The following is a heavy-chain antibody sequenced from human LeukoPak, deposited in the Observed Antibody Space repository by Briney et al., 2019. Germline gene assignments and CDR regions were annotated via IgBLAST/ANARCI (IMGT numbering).Heavy chain of an antibody. CDR2: IVPIFGTA. D-gene: IGHD2-2*01. CDR3: ASSDIVVVPAAMTYYYYGMDV. V-gene: IGHV1-69*13. Sequence: SVKVSCKASGGTFSSYAISWVRQAPGQGLEWMGGIVPIFGTANYAQKFQGRVTITADESTSTAYMELSSLRSEDTAVYYCASSDIVVVPAAMTYYYYGMDVWGKGTTVTVSS. J-gene: IGHJ6*04. CDR1: GGTFSSYA.